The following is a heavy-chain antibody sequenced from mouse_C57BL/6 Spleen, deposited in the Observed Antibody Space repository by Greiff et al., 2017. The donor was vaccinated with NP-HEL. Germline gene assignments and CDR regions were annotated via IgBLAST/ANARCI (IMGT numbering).Heavy chain of an antibody. V-gene: IGHV1-52*01. CDR2: IDPSDSET. CDR1: GYTFTSYW. CDR3: AVRRGSSYDYAMDY. D-gene: IGHD1-1*01. Sequence: QVQLQQPGAELVRPGSSVKLSCKASGYTFTSYWMHWVKQRPIQGLEWIGNIDPSDSETHYNQKFKDKATLTVDKSSSTAYMQLSSLTSEDSAVYYCAVRRGSSYDYAMDYWGQGTSVTASS. J-gene: IGHJ4*01.